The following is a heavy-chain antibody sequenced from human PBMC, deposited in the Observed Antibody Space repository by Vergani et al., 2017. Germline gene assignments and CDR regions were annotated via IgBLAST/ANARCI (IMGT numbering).Heavy chain of an antibody. D-gene: IGHD3/OR15-3a*01. V-gene: IGHV1-8*01. CDR3: ARGVLDSKYRHNWFGL. CDR1: GYNFTSFD. J-gene: IGHJ5*02. CDR2: MNPKSGNT. Sequence: QEQLVQSGAEVRKPGASVKVSCKASGYNFTSFDINWVRLATGQGLEWMGWMNPKSGNTAYAAKFQGRITMTRDSSTDTAYREMKSLRSEDTAIYFCARGVLDSKYRHNWFGLWGQGTVVTVSS.